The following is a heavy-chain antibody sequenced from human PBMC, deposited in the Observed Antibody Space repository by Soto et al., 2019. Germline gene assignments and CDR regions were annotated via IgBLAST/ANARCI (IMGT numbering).Heavy chain of an antibody. CDR1: GYTFTSYG. J-gene: IGHJ5*02. Sequence: ASVKVSCKASGYTFTSYGISWARQVPGQGLEWMGWISAYNGNTNYAQKLQGRVTMTTDTSTSTAYMGLRSLRSDDTAVYYCAGGFLSWASSSRSPGWFDHWCQGTLVTVSS. D-gene: IGHD6-13*01. CDR3: AGGFLSWASSSRSPGWFDH. CDR2: ISAYNGNT. V-gene: IGHV1-18*04.